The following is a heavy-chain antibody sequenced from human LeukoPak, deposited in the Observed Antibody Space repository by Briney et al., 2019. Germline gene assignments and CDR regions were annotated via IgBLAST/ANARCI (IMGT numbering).Heavy chain of an antibody. CDR2: IIPIFGTA. CDR1: GATFTSCA. CDR3: ASFYCSSTSCYLDYYYMGV. D-gene: IGHD2-2*01. Sequence: SVKLSCKGTGATFTSCAISWVRQAPGQGLEWVGGIIPIFGTANYAQKFQGRVTSTTDESTRSAYMELSSLRSEDTAVYYWASFYCSSTSCYLDYYYMGVWGKGTPVTVSS. J-gene: IGHJ6*03. V-gene: IGHV1-69*05.